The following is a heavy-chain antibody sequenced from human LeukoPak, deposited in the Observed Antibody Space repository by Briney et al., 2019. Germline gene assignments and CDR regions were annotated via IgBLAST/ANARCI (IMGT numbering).Heavy chain of an antibody. J-gene: IGHJ4*02. CDR2: ISTSGST. CDR1: GGSISNYY. V-gene: IGHV4-4*07. CDR3: ARVALSGLYYFDN. D-gene: IGHD5/OR15-5a*01. Sequence: SETLSLTCTVSGGSISNYYWSWIRQPAGKGLEWIGRISTSGSTNYNPSLKSRVTISVDKSRNQFSLKLSSVTAADTAVYNCARVALSGLYYFDNWGQGTLVTVSS.